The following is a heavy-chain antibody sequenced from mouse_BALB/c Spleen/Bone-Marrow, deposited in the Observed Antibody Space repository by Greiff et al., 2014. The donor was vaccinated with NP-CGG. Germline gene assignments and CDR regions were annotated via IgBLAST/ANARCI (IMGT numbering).Heavy chain of an antibody. CDR1: GFGFNRYW. V-gene: IGHV4-1*02. CDR3: TRNGYYGWSAY. CDR2: INPDSSTI. Sequence: EVKLMESGGGLVQPGGSLKLPCAASGFGFNRYWMTWVRQAPGKGLEWIGEINPDSSTINYTPSLKDKFIISRDNAKNTLYLQMSKVRSEDTGLYYCTRNGYYGWSAYWGQGTLVTVSA. J-gene: IGHJ3*01. D-gene: IGHD2-3*01.